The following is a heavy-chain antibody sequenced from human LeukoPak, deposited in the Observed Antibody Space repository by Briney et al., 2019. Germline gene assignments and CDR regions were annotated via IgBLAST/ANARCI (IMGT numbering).Heavy chain of an antibody. Sequence: SETLSLTCTVSGVSISSDSWSWIRQPPGKGLEWIGYLYYVGSPSYHPSLKSRVTMSVDTSRNQFSLKLSSVTAADTAVYYCARRVDDYYGSPPRGWFDPWGQGTLVTVSS. J-gene: IGHJ5*02. V-gene: IGHV4-59*08. CDR1: GVSISSDS. D-gene: IGHD3-10*01. CDR2: LYYVGSP. CDR3: ARRVDDYYGSPPRGWFDP.